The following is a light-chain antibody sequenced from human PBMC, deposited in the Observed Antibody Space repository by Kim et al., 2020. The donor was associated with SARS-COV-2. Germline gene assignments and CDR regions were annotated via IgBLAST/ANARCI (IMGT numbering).Light chain of an antibody. CDR3: QQYDSSPPYT. CDR1: QTVNSDY. CDR2: GAS. J-gene: IGKJ2*01. Sequence: EIVLTQSPVTLSLSPGERATLSCRASQTVNSDYLACYQQKPGQAPRLLISGASSRATGIPDRFSGSGSGTDFTLTISRLEPEDFAVYYCQQYDSSPPYTFGQGTKLEIK. V-gene: IGKV3-20*01.